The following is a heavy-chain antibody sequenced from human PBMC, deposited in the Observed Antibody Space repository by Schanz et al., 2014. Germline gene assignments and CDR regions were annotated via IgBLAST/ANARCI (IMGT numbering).Heavy chain of an antibody. CDR3: ARDRGEYSGYDYDY. D-gene: IGHD5-12*01. Sequence: QVQLVQSGAEVKKPGSSVKVSCKASGGTFSSYTISWVRQAPGQGLEWMGRIIPILGIANYAQKFQGRVTITADKSTSTAYMELSSLRSEDTAVYYCARDRGEYSGYDYDYWGQGTLVTVSS. CDR1: GGTFSSYT. V-gene: IGHV1-69*08. CDR2: IIPILGIA. J-gene: IGHJ4*02.